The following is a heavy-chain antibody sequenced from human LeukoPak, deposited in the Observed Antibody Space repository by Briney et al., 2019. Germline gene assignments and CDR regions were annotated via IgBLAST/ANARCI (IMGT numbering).Heavy chain of an antibody. CDR3: AKSEYCTGASCYSAWDPFDY. D-gene: IGHD2-15*01. V-gene: IGHV3-30*18. CDR2: ISYDGSNK. J-gene: IGHJ4*02. Sequence: PGGSLRLSCAASGFTFRSYGMHWVRQAPGKGLEWVAVISYDGSNKYYADSVKGRFTISRDNSKNTLYLQMNSLRAEDTAVYYCAKSEYCTGASCYSAWDPFDYWGQGNPGHRLL. CDR1: GFTFRSYG.